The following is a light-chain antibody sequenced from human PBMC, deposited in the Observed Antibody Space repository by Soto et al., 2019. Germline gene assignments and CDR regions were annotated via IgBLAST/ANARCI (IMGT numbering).Light chain of an antibody. Sequence: TQSPGTLSLSPGERATLSCRASQSVSSNYLAWYQQIPGQAPRLLIYGASIRATGIPDRFSGSGSETDFTLTISRLEPEDFALYYCQQYGSSAPITFGQGTRLEIK. CDR1: QSVSSNY. CDR3: QQYGSSAPIT. J-gene: IGKJ5*01. CDR2: GAS. V-gene: IGKV3-20*01.